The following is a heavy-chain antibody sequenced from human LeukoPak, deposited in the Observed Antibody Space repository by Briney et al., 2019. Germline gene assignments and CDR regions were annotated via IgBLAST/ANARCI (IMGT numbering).Heavy chain of an antibody. CDR1: GFTFSSYA. D-gene: IGHD3-3*01. CDR2: ISYDGSNK. CDR3: ARAYYRITIYALDV. J-gene: IGHJ6*02. Sequence: TGGSLRLSCAASGFTFSSYAMLWVRQAPGKGLEWVAVISYDGSNKYYADSVKGRFTISRDNSKNTLYLQMNSLRAEDTAVYYCARAYYRITIYALDVWGQGTTVTVSS. V-gene: IGHV3-30*04.